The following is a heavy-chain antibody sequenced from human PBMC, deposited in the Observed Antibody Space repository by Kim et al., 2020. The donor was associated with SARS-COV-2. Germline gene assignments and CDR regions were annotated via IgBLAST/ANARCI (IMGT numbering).Heavy chain of an antibody. V-gene: IGHV4-4*07. Sequence: SETLSLTCTVSGGSISSFYWSWIRQPAGKGLEWIGRIYISGATNYNPSLKMRVAMSVDTANNQLSLKLASVTAAATAAYVCARDGATPGSRFDSWGQGT. J-gene: IGHJ4*02. CDR3: ARDGATPGSRFDS. CDR2: IYISGAT. CDR1: GGSISSFY. D-gene: IGHD3-10*01.